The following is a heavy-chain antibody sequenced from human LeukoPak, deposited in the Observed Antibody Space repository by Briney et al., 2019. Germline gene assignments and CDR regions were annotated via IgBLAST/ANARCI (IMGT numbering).Heavy chain of an antibody. D-gene: IGHD5-18*01. CDR3: ARDGHTAMVLPLPLNY. Sequence: SVKVSCKASGGTFSSYAISWVRQAPRQGLEWMGRIIPIFGIANYAQKFQGRVTITADKSTSTAYMELSSLRSEDTAVYYCARDGHTAMVLPLPLNYWGQGTLVTVSS. CDR2: IIPIFGIA. CDR1: GGTFSSYA. V-gene: IGHV1-69*04. J-gene: IGHJ4*02.